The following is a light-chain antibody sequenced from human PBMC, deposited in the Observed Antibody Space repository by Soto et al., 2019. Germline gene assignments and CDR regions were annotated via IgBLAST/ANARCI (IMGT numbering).Light chain of an antibody. Sequence: QSVLTQPASVSGSPGQSITISCTGARSDIGSYNYVSWYQQHLGKAPKLIIYEVSNRPSGVSNRLSGSKSGNTASLTISGLQTEDEADYYCSSYTGTTTVFGGGTKVTVL. CDR3: SSYTGTTTV. V-gene: IGLV2-14*01. CDR2: EVS. CDR1: RSDIGSYNY. J-gene: IGLJ3*02.